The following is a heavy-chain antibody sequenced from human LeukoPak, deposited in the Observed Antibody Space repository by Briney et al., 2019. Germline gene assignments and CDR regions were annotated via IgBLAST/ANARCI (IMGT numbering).Heavy chain of an antibody. Sequence: GGSLRLSCAASGFTFSTYTMNWVRQGPGKGLEWVSYISSASSAIYYADSVKGRFTISRDNANNSLYLQLNSLRAEDTAVYYCARVRVVQAGRYFFDSWGQGTLVTVSS. CDR3: ARVRVVQAGRYFFDS. D-gene: IGHD2-2*01. J-gene: IGHJ4*02. V-gene: IGHV3-48*01. CDR2: ISSASSAI. CDR1: GFTFSTYT.